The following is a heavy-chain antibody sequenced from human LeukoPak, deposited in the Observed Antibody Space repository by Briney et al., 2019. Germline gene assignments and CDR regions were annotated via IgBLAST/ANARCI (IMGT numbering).Heavy chain of an antibody. Sequence: ASVKVFCRASGYTFTGYYMHWVRQAPGQGLEWMGWINTNTGNPTYAQGFTGRFVFSLDTSVSTAYLQISSLKAEDTAVYYCARNRGYSYAEGGYWGQGTLVTVSS. J-gene: IGHJ4*02. CDR3: ARNRGYSYAEGGY. CDR1: GYTFTGYY. D-gene: IGHD5-18*01. CDR2: INTNTGNP. V-gene: IGHV7-4-1*02.